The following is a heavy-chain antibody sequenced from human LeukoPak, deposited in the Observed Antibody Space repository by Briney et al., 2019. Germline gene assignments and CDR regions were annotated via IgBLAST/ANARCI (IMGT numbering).Heavy chain of an antibody. J-gene: IGHJ3*02. CDR1: GFTFSDYY. D-gene: IGHD4-11*01. CDR3: ARDTVTHDAFDI. V-gene: IGHV3-11*04. CDR2: ISNSGDYI. Sequence: GGSLRLSCAASGFTFSDYYMSWIRQAPGKGLEWVSSISNSGDYIYYADSLKGRFTISRDNAKNSLYLQMNSLRAEDTAVYYCARDTVTHDAFDIWGQGTMVTVSS.